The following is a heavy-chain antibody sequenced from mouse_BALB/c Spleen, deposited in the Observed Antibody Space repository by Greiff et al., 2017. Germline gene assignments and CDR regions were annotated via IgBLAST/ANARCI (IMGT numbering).Heavy chain of an antibody. CDR2: INPSTGYT. CDR1: GYTFTSYW. Sequence: QVQLKESGAELAKPGASVKMSCKASGYTFTSYWMHWVKQRPGQGLEWIGYINPSTGYTEYNQKFKDKATLTADKSSSTAYMQLSSLTSEDSAVYYCARRNYGSSPYFDYWGQGTTLTGSS. D-gene: IGHD1-1*01. V-gene: IGHV1-7*01. CDR3: ARRNYGSSPYFDY. J-gene: IGHJ2*01.